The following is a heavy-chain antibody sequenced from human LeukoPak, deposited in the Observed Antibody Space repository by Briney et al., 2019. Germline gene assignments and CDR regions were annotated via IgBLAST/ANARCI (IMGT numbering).Heavy chain of an antibody. J-gene: IGHJ4*02. CDR1: GFTFGDYA. CDR3: TRITPTYYDILTGYSGY. V-gene: IGHV3-49*03. Sequence: PGGSLRLSCTASGFTFGDYAMSWFRQAPGKGLEWVGFIGSKAYGGTTEYAASVKGRFTISRDDSKSIAYLQMNSLKTEDTAVYYCTRITPTYYDILTGYSGYWGQGTLVTVSS. D-gene: IGHD3-9*01. CDR2: IGSKAYGGTT.